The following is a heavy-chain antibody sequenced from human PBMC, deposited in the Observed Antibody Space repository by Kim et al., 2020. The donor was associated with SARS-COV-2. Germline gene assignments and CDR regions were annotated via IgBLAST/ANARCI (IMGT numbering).Heavy chain of an antibody. CDR1: GFTFSSHW. CDR3: ARGPAYGAFDY. V-gene: IGHV3-7*03. D-gene: IGHD2-21*01. J-gene: IGHJ4*02. Sequence: GGSLRLSCGASGFTFSSHWMTWVRRAPGKGLEWVAEIKPDGSGKYYVDSVKGRFTIYRDNPKNSLYLQMDSLGGEDTAVYYCARGPAYGAFDYWAREPWSPSPQ. CDR2: IKPDGSGK.